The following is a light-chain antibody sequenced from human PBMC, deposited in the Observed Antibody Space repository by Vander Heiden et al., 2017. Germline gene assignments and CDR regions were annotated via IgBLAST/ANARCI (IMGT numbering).Light chain of an antibody. V-gene: IGKV1-9*01. CDR1: QDVSSY. Sequence: TQLPQSPSFLSASVGDRVTITCRASQDVSSYFAWYQQKPGKAPKLLIYEVSTLQTGVPSRFSGAGSGTEFTLTSSSLQPEDFATYYCLQLNRYPWTCGQGTKVEIK. CDR3: LQLNRYPWT. CDR2: EVS. J-gene: IGKJ1*01.